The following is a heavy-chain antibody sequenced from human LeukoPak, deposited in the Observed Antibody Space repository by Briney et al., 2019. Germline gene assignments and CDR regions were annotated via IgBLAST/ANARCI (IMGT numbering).Heavy chain of an antibody. CDR3: ARGHSSYFYYYYYMDV. CDR2: MNPNSGNT. V-gene: IGHV1-8*03. D-gene: IGHD4-11*01. J-gene: IGHJ6*03. CDR1: GYAFTSYD. Sequence: ASVKVSCKASGYAFTSYDINWVRQATGQGLEWMGWMNPNSGNTGYAQKFQGRVTITRNTSISTAYMELSSLRSEDTAVYYCARGHSSYFYYYYYMDVWGKGTTVTVSS.